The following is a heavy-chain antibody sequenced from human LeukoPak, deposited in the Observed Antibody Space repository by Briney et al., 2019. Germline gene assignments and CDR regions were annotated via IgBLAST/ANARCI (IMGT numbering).Heavy chain of an antibody. CDR3: ARGTSIRGDDYHGMDV. CDR1: GGTFSSYT. CDR2: IIPILNTT. V-gene: IGHV1-69*08. Sequence: SVKVSCKASGGTFSSYTFNWVRQAPGQGPEWMGRIIPILNTTNYAQKLQDRVTIIADRSTSTTYMELRGLRSEDTAVYYCARGTSIRGDDYHGMDVWGQGTTITVSS. D-gene: IGHD3-10*01. J-gene: IGHJ6*02.